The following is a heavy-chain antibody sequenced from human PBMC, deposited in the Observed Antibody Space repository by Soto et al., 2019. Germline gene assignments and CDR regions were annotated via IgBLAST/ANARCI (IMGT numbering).Heavy chain of an antibody. CDR3: ARDPDPYGGHHPGGRGLYYYYGMDV. CDR1: GYTFTGYY. D-gene: IGHD5-12*01. Sequence: GASVKVSCKASGYTFTGYYMHWVRQAPGQGLEWMGWINPNSGGTNYAQKFQGWVTMTRDTSISTAYMELSRLRSDDTAVYYCARDPDPYGGHHPGGRGLYYYYGMDVWGQGTTVTVSS. V-gene: IGHV1-2*04. CDR2: INPNSGGT. J-gene: IGHJ6*02.